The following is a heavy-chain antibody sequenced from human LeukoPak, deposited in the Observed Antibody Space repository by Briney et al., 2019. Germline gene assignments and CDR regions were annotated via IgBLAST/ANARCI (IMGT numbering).Heavy chain of an antibody. CDR1: GGSFSGYY. J-gene: IGHJ4*02. D-gene: IGHD2-21*01. CDR2: VYRSGST. V-gene: IGHV4-34*01. CDR3: ARVGRIVAAHYYFDF. Sequence: SETLSLTCAVYGGSFSGYYWSWIRQSQGKGPEWIGSVYRSGSTSYNTSLQSRVSISVDTPKNQFALILTAVTGADTAVYYCARVGRIVAAHYYFDFWGQGILVTVSS.